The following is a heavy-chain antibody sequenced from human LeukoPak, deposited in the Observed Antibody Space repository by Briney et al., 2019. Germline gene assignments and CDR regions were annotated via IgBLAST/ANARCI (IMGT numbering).Heavy chain of an antibody. J-gene: IGHJ6*03. Sequence: PSETLSLTCTVSGGSISSYYWSWIRQPPGKGLEWIGYIYYSGSTNYNPSLKSRVTISVVTSKNQFSLKLSSVTAADTAVYYCARGRLEDFWSGYPYYYMDVWGKGTTVTVSS. CDR3: ARGRLEDFWSGYPYYYMDV. CDR2: IYYSGST. V-gene: IGHV4-59*01. CDR1: GGSISSYY. D-gene: IGHD3-3*01.